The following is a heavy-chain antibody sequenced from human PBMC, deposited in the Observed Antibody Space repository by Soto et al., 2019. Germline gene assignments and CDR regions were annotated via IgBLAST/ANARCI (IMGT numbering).Heavy chain of an antibody. V-gene: IGHV3-33*03. CDR3: AKEIRDVAGPWDFDL. CDR1: GFTFSSYR. CDR2: VGQDGSAT. D-gene: IGHD6-19*01. J-gene: IGHJ2*01. Sequence: QVQLVESGGGVVQPGRSLRLSCAASGFTFSSYRIHWVRQAPGKGLEWVAVVGQDGSATYYADSAKGRFTLSRDNSKNTVYLEMNSPRVEATAADYCAKEIRDVAGPWDFDLWGRGTLVTVSS.